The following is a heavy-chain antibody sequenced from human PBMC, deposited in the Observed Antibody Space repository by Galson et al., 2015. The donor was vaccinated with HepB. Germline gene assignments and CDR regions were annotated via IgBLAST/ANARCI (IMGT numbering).Heavy chain of an antibody. J-gene: IGHJ4*02. CDR1: GFTFSSYA. Sequence: SLRLSCAASGFTFSSYAMSWVRQAPGKGLEWVSAISGSGGSTYYADSVKGRFTISRDNSKNTLYLQMNSLRAEDTAVYYCAKSFGQGDFWSGYYNSYFDYWGQGTLVTVSS. V-gene: IGHV3-23*01. CDR2: ISGSGGST. CDR3: AKSFGQGDFWSGYYNSYFDY. D-gene: IGHD3-3*01.